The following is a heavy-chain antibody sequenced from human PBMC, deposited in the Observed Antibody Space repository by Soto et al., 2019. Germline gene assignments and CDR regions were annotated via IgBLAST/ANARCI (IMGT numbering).Heavy chain of an antibody. J-gene: IGHJ2*01. Sequence: QVQVVQSGAEVKKPGASVKVSCKASGYTFTNYFMHWVRRAAGQGLEWMGWINAGNGDTKYSQKFQGRVTITRDTSARTAYMELSSLRSEDTAVYNSARDQTYGANPNWYFDLWGRGALVTVTS. D-gene: IGHD4-17*01. CDR1: GYTFTNYF. CDR3: ARDQTYGANPNWYFDL. V-gene: IGHV1-3*01. CDR2: INAGNGDT.